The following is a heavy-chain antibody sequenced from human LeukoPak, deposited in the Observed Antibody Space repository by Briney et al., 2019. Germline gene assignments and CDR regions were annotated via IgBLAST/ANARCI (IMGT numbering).Heavy chain of an antibody. CDR1: GFTFSSYA. CDR3: ARRKCGGDCYSFYGMDV. Sequence: GGSLRLSCAASGFTFSSYAMNWVRQAPGKGLEWVAVIWYDGINKYYADSVKGRFTISRDNSKNTLYLQMNSLRAEDTAVYYCARRKCGGDCYSFYGMDVWGQGTTVTVSS. CDR2: IWYDGINK. V-gene: IGHV3-33*08. D-gene: IGHD2-21*02. J-gene: IGHJ6*02.